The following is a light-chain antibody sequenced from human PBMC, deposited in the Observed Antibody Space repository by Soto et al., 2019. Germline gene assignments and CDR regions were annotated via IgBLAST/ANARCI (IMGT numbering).Light chain of an antibody. J-gene: IGKJ2*01. CDR2: KAT. CDR3: QQYNDFQYT. V-gene: IGKV1-5*03. Sequence: DIQMTQSPSTLSASVGDGVTITCRASQTIDSGLAWYQQKPGKAPKLLIYKATNLQRGVPSRFSGSGSGTDFSLTISSLQPVDSATYYCQQYNDFQYTFGQGTKLEI. CDR1: QTIDSG.